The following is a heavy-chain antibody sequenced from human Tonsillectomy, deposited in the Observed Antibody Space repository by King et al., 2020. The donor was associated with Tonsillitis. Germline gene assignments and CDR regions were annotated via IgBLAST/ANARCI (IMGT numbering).Heavy chain of an antibody. D-gene: IGHD4-23*01. CDR2: ITWNSGSI. Sequence: VQLVESGGGLVQPGRSLRLSCAASGFTFGDYAMNWVRQVPGKGLEWVSGITWNSGSIAYADSVKGRFTISRDNAKNSLYLQMNNLRAEDTALYYCAKDQDLRRWSSWYFDLWGRGTLVTVSS. V-gene: IGHV3-9*01. J-gene: IGHJ2*01. CDR1: GFTFGDYA. CDR3: AKDQDLRRWSSWYFDL.